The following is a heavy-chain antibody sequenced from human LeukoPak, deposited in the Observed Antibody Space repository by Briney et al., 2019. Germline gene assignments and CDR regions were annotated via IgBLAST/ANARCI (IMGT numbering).Heavy chain of an antibody. CDR1: GGSISSSSYY. CDR2: IHYSGST. Sequence: SETLSLTCTVSGGSISSSSYYWGWIRQPPGKGLEWIGSIHYSGSTYYNPSLKSRVTISVDTSKNQFSLKLTSVTAADTAVYYCAGRAARFFDYWGQGILVTVSS. D-gene: IGHD6-25*01. V-gene: IGHV4-39*07. J-gene: IGHJ4*02. CDR3: AGRAARFFDY.